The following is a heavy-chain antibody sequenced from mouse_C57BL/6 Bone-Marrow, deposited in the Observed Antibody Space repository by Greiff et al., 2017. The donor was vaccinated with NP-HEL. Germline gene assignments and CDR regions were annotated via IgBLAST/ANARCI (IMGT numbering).Heavy chain of an antibody. CDR2: INPSTGGT. V-gene: IGHV1-42*01. D-gene: IGHD1-1*01. J-gene: IGHJ1*03. CDR1: GYSFTGYY. Sequence: EVQLQQSGPELVKPGASVKISCKASGYSFTGYYMNWVKQSPEKSLEWIGEINPSTGGTTYNQKFKAKATLTVDKSSSTAYMQLKSLTSEDSAVYYCAREGRGYWYFDVWGTGTTVTVSS. CDR3: AREGRGYWYFDV.